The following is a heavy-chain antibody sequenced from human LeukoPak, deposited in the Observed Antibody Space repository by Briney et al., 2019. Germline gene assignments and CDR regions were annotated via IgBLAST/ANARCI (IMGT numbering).Heavy chain of an antibody. D-gene: IGHD6-19*01. V-gene: IGHV3-11*01. CDR1: GFTLGDYH. J-gene: IGHJ4*02. Sequence: PGGSLRLSCAASGFTLGDYHMSWIRQAPGKGPEWVSYISPGGGATYFADSVKGRFAISRDNARNSLYLQMNGLTAEDTAVYYCAGGLDIAVAGPGGYFDYWGQGTLVTVSS. CDR3: AGGLDIAVAGPGGYFDY. CDR2: ISPGGGAT.